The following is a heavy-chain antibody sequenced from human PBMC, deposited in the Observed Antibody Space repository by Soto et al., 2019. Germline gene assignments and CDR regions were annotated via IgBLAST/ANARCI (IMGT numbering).Heavy chain of an antibody. CDR1: GFTFSSYG. V-gene: IGHV3-33*01. CDR2: IWYDGSNK. J-gene: IGHJ4*02. Sequence: QVQLVESGGGVVQPGRSLRLSCAASGFTFSSYGMHWVRQAPGKGLEWVAVIWYDGSNKYYADSVKGRFTISRDNSKNTLYLQMNSLRAEDTAVYYCARDSVYSSGWYYFDYWGQGTLVTVSS. CDR3: ARDSVYSSGWYYFDY. D-gene: IGHD6-19*01.